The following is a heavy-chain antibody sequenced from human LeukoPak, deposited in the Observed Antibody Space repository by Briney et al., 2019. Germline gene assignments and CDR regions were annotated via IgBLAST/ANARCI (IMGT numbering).Heavy chain of an antibody. CDR2: IKQDGSEK. CDR1: GFTFSSYA. Sequence: GGSLRLSCAASGFTFSSYAMSWVRQAPGKGLEWVANIKQDGSEKYYVDSVKGRFTISRDNAKSSLYLQMNSQRAEDTAVYYCARGYCSGGSCYGEYFQHWGQGTLVTVSS. V-gene: IGHV3-7*03. CDR3: ARGYCSGGSCYGEYFQH. J-gene: IGHJ1*01. D-gene: IGHD2-15*01.